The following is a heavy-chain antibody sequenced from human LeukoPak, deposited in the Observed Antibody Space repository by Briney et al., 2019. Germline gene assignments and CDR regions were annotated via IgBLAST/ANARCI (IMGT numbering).Heavy chain of an antibody. D-gene: IGHD1-14*01. CDR3: ARGPADLTGNFDY. V-gene: IGHV1-2*06. CDR2: INPNSGGT. J-gene: IGHJ4*02. Sequence: ASVKVSCKASGYTFTSYGISWVRQAPGQGLEWMGRINPNSGGTNYAQKFQGKVTMTRDTSISTAYMEMSWLGSDDTAVYYCARGPADLTGNFDYWGQGTLVAVSS. CDR1: GYTFTSYG.